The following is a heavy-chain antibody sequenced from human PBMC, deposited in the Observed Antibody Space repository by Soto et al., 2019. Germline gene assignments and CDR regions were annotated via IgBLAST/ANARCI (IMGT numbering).Heavy chain of an antibody. CDR2: ISYDGSNK. Sequence: QVQLVESGGGVVQPGRSLRLSCAASGFTFSSYAMHWIRQAPGKGLEWVAVISYDGSNKYYADSVKGRFTISRDNSKNTLYLQMNSLRAEDTAVYYCARDRSGSLTGSHNWFDPWGQGTLVTVSS. J-gene: IGHJ5*02. D-gene: IGHD3-10*01. CDR3: ARDRSGSLTGSHNWFDP. V-gene: IGHV3-30-3*01. CDR1: GFTFSSYA.